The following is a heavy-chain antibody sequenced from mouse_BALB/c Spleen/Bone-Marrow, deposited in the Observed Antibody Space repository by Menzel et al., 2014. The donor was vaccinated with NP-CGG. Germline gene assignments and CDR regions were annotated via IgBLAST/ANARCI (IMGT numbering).Heavy chain of an antibody. J-gene: IGHJ3*01. Sequence: LVESGPELVKPGASVKMSCKASGYIFTDYVINWVKQRGGRGLEWIGEIYPESGSTYYNEKFKGKATLTADKSSNTVYMQLSSLTSEDSAVYFCARGPWFTYWGQGTLVTVSA. CDR1: GYIFTDYV. CDR3: ARGPWFTY. V-gene: IGHV1-77*01. CDR2: IYPESGST.